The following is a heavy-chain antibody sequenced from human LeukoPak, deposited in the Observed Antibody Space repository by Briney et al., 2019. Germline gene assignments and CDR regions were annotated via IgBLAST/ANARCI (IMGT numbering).Heavy chain of an antibody. CDR2: IRHDGSEK. Sequence: GGSLRLSCAASGFIFSSYWMSWVRQAPGEGLEWVAEIRHDGSEKHHVDSVTGRFTISRDNAKNSLYLQMYSLRAEDTAVYYCARRTPLASVFDSWGQGTLVTVSS. D-gene: IGHD3-3*02. V-gene: IGHV3-7*01. CDR3: ARRTPLASVFDS. CDR1: GFIFSSYW. J-gene: IGHJ4*02.